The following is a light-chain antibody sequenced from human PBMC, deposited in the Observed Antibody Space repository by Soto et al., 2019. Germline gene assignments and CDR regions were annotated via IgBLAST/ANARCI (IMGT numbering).Light chain of an antibody. CDR2: AAS. CDR1: QDIRNH. Sequence: AIQMTQSPSSLSASVGDRVTITCRASQDIRNHLAWYQQKPGTAPKVLISAASSLQTGVPSRFSGSGSGTDFTLTISSLQPEDCATYYCLQDFNFPFTFGQGTKLEVK. V-gene: IGKV1-6*01. J-gene: IGKJ2*01. CDR3: LQDFNFPFT.